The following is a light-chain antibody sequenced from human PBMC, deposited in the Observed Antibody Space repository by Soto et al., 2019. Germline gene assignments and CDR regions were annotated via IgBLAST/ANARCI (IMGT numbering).Light chain of an antibody. CDR2: NNN. J-gene: IGLJ2*01. Sequence: QSVLTQPPSASGTPGQRVTISCSGSSSNIGSNTVNWYQQVPGTAPKLLIYNNNQRPSGVPDRFSGSKSGTSVSLTNRGLRSSDVAGYYYAAWDDSLNGVIFGGGTKLTVL. CDR1: SSNIGSNT. V-gene: IGLV1-44*01. CDR3: AAWDDSLNGVI.